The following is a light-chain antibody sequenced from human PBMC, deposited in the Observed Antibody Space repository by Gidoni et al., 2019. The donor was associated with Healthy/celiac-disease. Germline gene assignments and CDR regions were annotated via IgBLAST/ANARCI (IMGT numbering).Light chain of an antibody. V-gene: IGKV1-5*03. CDR2: KAS. J-gene: IGKJ1*01. CDR3: QQYNSYSPWT. CDR1: QSISSW. Sequence: DIQTTQSPSHLSASVGDRVTITCRASQSISSWLAWYQQKPGKSPKLLIYKASSLESGVPSRFSGRGAGTEFTLTISSLQPDDFATYYCQQYNSYSPWTFGQGTKVEIK.